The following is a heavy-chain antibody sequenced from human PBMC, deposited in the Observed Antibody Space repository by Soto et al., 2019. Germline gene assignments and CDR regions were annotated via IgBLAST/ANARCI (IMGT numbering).Heavy chain of an antibody. CDR2: ISSSSSII. Sequence: EVQLVESGGGLVQPGGSLRLSCVASGFTFSNYNMDWVRQAPGKGLEWVSYISSSSSIIYEADSVKCRFTISRDNANSSLYLQMNSLRVEDTAVYYCARDNGYGGAVDCWGQGTLVTVSS. J-gene: IGHJ4*02. D-gene: IGHD3-16*01. CDR1: GFTFSNYN. CDR3: ARDNGYGGAVDC. V-gene: IGHV3-48*01.